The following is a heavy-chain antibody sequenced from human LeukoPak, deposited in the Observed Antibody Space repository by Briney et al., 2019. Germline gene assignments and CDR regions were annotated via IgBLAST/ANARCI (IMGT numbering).Heavy chain of an antibody. CDR2: ISGSGGST. D-gene: IGHD6-6*01. J-gene: IGHJ4*02. CDR1: GFTFSSYA. V-gene: IGHV3-23*01. Sequence: GRSLRLSCAASGFTFSSYAMSWVRQAPGKGLEWVSAISGSGGSTYYADSVKGRFTISRDNSKNTLYLQMNSLRAEDTAVYYCANQPRTHSSSPYFDYWGQGTLVTVSS. CDR3: ANQPRTHSSSPYFDY.